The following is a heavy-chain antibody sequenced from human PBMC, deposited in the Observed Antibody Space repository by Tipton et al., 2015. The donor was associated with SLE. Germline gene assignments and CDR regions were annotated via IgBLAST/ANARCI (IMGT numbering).Heavy chain of an antibody. V-gene: IGHV1-46*01. CDR3: ASNGQRLNAFDI. D-gene: IGHD2-8*01. CDR2: INPGGDST. CDR1: GHTFTSYY. J-gene: IGHJ4*02. Sequence: QLVQSGAEVKKPGASVRVSCKASGHTFTSYYMHWVRQAPGQGLEWMGMINPGGDSTNNAQKFQGRLTMTRDTSTSTVYMELSSLRSEDTAVYYCASNGQRLNAFDIWGQGTLVTVSS.